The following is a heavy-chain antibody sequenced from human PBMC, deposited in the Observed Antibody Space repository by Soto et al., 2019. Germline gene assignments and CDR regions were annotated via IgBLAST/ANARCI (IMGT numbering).Heavy chain of an antibody. CDR1: GYTFTSYY. D-gene: IGHD6-13*01. V-gene: IGHV1-46*01. CDR3: AREVRIAAAGTWGLLGYYYYGMDV. CDR2: INPSGGST. J-gene: IGHJ6*02. Sequence: QVQLVQSGAEVKKPGASVKVSCKASGYTFTSYYMHWVRQAPGQGLEWMGIINPSGGSTSYAQKCQGRVTMSRDTSTSSVYMGLCRLRSEYTAVYYCAREVRIAAAGTWGLLGYYYYGMDVWGQGTTVTVSS.